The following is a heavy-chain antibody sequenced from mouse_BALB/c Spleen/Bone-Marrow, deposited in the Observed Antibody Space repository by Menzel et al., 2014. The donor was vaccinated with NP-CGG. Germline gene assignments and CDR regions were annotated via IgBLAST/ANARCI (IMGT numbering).Heavy chain of an antibody. J-gene: IGHJ2*01. Sequence: VQLQQSGAELVKPGTSVKLSCKASGYTFTSHYIYWVKQRPGQGLKWIGEINPNNGGTNFNEKFKSKATLTVDKSSSTAYMQLSSLTSEDSAVYYCTRLSLLRGYSDYWGQGTTLTVSS. CDR2: INPNNGGT. CDR3: TRLSLLRGYSDY. V-gene: IGHV1S81*02. D-gene: IGHD1-2*01. CDR1: GYTFTSHY.